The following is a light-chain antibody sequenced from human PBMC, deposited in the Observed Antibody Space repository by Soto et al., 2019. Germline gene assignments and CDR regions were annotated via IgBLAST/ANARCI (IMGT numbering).Light chain of an antibody. CDR3: QSYDSSLSVVV. Sequence: QAVVTQPPSVSGAPGQRVTISCTGSSSNIGAGYDVHWYQQLPGTAPKLLIYGNSNRPSGVPDRFSGSKSGTSASLAITGLQAEDEADYYCQSYDSSLSVVVFGGGTKFTVL. CDR1: SSNIGAGYD. V-gene: IGLV1-40*01. J-gene: IGLJ2*01. CDR2: GNS.